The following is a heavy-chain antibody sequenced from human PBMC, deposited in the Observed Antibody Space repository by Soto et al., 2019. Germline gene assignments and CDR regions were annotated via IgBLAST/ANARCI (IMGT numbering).Heavy chain of an antibody. CDR1: GGTFSSYA. Sequence: SVKVSCKASGGTFSSYAISWVRQAPGQGLEWMGGIIPIFGTANYAQKFQGRVTITADESTSTAYMELSSLRSEDTAVYYCARESDVDYYDRSGYVLWGQGTLVTVSS. CDR2: IIPIFGTA. J-gene: IGHJ4*02. V-gene: IGHV1-69*13. D-gene: IGHD3-22*01. CDR3: ARESDVDYYDRSGYVL.